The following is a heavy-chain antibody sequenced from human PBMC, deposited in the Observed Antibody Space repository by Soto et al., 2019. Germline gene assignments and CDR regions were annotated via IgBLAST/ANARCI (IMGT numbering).Heavy chain of an antibody. J-gene: IGHJ4*02. D-gene: IGHD2-2*01. V-gene: IGHV3-23*01. Sequence: EVQLLESGGGLVQPGGSLRLSCVASGLTFSRYIMTWVRQAPGKGLEWVSTINSNGGSTYYADSVKCRFTISRDNSKNSLYLQMNGLRAEDTAVYFCARVPDLDYCSRTSCLYYFDYWGQGALVTVSS. CDR3: ARVPDLDYCSRTSCLYYFDY. CDR1: GLTFSRYI. CDR2: INSNGGST.